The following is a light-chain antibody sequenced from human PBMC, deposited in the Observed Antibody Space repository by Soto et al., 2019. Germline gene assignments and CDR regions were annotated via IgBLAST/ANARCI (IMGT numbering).Light chain of an antibody. CDR1: NSDIGTYNY. CDR2: EVN. V-gene: IGLV2-14*01. J-gene: IGLJ1*01. Sequence: QSVLTQPASVSGSPGQSITISCTGTNSDIGTYNYVSWSQQHPGKAPKLMIYEVNNRPSGVSNRFSGSKSGNTASLTISGLQAEDEADYYCRSYTSSSTYVFGTGAKVTVL. CDR3: RSYTSSSTYV.